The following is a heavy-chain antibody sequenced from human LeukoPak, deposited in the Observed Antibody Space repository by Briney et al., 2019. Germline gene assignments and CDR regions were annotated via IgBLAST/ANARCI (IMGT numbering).Heavy chain of an antibody. D-gene: IGHD3-9*01. CDR1: GGSISSGGYY. Sequence: TLSLTCTVSGGSISSGGYYWSWIRQHPGKGLEWIGYIYYRGSTYYNPSLKSRVTISVDTSKNQFSLKLSSVTAADTAVYYCARDSDHYDILTGYYMGAFDIWGQGTMVTVSS. V-gene: IGHV4-31*03. J-gene: IGHJ3*02. CDR3: ARDSDHYDILTGYYMGAFDI. CDR2: IYYRGST.